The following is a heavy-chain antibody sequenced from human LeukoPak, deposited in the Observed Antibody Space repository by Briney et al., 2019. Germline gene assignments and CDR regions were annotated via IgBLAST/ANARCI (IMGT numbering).Heavy chain of an antibody. D-gene: IGHD3-10*01. CDR3: ARDVASYYYGSGSGQYYYGMDL. Sequence: GGSLSLSCAASGFTFSSYERKGLRQAPGKGLEGVAYISSRGSTIYYADSVKRRFTIFRDNAKNSLYLKMNSLRAEDTAVYYCARDVASYYYGSGSGQYYYGMDLWGQGTTVTVSS. J-gene: IGHJ6*02. CDR2: ISSRGSTI. CDR1: GFTFSSYE. V-gene: IGHV3-48*03.